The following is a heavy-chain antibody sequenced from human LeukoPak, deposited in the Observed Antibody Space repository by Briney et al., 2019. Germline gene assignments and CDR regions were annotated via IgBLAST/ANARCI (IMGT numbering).Heavy chain of an antibody. CDR3: GNHLACGSTHCALFDY. CDR1: GFTFKTYT. D-gene: IGHD2-2*01. J-gene: IGHJ4*02. V-gene: IGHV3-21*01. Sequence: GGSLRLSCAASGFTFKTYTMHWVRQAPGMGLEGVSSISSSSSYIFYADSVKGRFTISRDNAKNSLYLQMNSLRAEDTAVYYCGNHLACGSTHCALFDYWGQGTLVTVSS. CDR2: ISSSSSYI.